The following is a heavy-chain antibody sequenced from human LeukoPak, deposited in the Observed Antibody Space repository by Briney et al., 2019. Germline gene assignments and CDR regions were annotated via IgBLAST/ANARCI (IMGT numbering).Heavy chain of an antibody. CDR3: ARGGVTTTVGLGY. Sequence: PGGSLRLSCATSGFTFSTYWMSWVRQAPGKGLEWVANIKQDGSEKYYVDSVKGRFTISRDNAKNSLYLQMNSLRAEDTAVYYCARGGVTTTVGLGYWGQGTLVTVSS. CDR1: GFTFSTYW. D-gene: IGHD1-14*01. J-gene: IGHJ4*02. CDR2: IKQDGSEK. V-gene: IGHV3-7*01.